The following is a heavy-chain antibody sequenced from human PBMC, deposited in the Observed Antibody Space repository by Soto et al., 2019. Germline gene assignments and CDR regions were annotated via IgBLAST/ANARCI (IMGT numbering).Heavy chain of an antibody. V-gene: IGHV3-23*01. CDR2: ISGSGGST. CDR1: GFTFSSYA. J-gene: IGHJ4*02. D-gene: IGHD3-10*01. Sequence: GGSLRLSCAASGFTFSSYAMSWVRQAPGKGLEWVSAISGSGGSTYYADSVKGRFTISRDNSKNTLYLQMNSLRAEDTAVYYCAKNVDYYGSGSYSYWGQGTLVTVSS. CDR3: AKNVDYYGSGSYSY.